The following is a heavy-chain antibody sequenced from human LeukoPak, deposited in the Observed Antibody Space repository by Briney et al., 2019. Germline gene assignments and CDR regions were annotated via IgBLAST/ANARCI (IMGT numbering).Heavy chain of an antibody. D-gene: IGHD2-2*01. Sequence: GGSLRLSCAASGFIFSSYWMSWVRQAPGKGLEWVANIKEDGSEKYYVDSVKGRFTISRDNAKNSLYLQTNSLRAEDTAVYYCARRALRYCSSTSCPAQYYGVDVWGKGTTVTVS. CDR2: IKEDGSEK. V-gene: IGHV3-7*03. CDR1: GFIFSSYW. J-gene: IGHJ6*04. CDR3: ARRALRYCSSTSCPAQYYGVDV.